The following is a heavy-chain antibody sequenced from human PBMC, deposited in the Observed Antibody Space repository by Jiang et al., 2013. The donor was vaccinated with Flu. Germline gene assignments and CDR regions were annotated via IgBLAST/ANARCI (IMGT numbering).Heavy chain of an antibody. CDR2: INTNTGNP. CDR3: ARGGVSSGWDSEGRGY. V-gene: IGHV7-4-1*02. J-gene: IGHJ4*02. Sequence: QSGSELKNPGASVKVSCKASGYTFNTYTMNWVRRAPGQGLEWMGWINTNTGNPTYAQGFTGRFVFSLDTSVSTAYLQISSLKAEDTAVYYCARGGVSSGWDSEGRGYWGQGTPVIVPS. D-gene: IGHD6-19*01. CDR1: GYTFNTYT.